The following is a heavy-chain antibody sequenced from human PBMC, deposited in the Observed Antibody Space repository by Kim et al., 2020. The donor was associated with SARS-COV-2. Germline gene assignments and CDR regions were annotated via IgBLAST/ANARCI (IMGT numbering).Heavy chain of an antibody. CDR2: IRTKTYGETV. CDR3: TRMAASGPYGAF. CDR1: GFRFGDYA. Sequence: GGSLRLSCITSGFRFGDYAMNWVRQAPGKGLEWIGFIRTKTYGETVQYAASVRGRFTISRDDSKSIAYLHMNGLKAGDTAVYYCTRMAASGPYGAFWGPGDRVTVSS. V-gene: IGHV3-49*04. J-gene: IGHJ4*02. D-gene: IGHD6-13*01.